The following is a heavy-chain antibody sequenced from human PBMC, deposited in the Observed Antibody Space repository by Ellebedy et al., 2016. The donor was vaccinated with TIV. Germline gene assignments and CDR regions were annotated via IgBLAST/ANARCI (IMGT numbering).Heavy chain of an antibody. CDR1: GGSISSYY. CDR2: IYYSGST. J-gene: IGHJ4*02. CDR3: AKVVPSQGWWLLPPDY. V-gene: IGHV4-59*12. D-gene: IGHD3-22*01. Sequence: SETLSLTXTVSGGSISSYYWSWIRQPPGKGLEWIGYIYYSGSTYYNPSLKSRVTISVDTSKNQFSLKLSSVTAADTAVYYCAKVVPSQGWWLLPPDYWGQGTLVTVSS.